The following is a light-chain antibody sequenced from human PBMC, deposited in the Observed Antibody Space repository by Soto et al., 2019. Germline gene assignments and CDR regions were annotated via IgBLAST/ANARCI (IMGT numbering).Light chain of an antibody. J-gene: IGLJ3*02. CDR1: ASNIGANYD. V-gene: IGLV1-40*01. Sequence: QSVLTQPHSVSGAPGQRVTISCTGGASNIGANYDVHWYQQLPGTAPKLLIYGTSNRPSGVPDRFSGSKSGTSASLAITGLQAENEAHYFCQYYFFTLGAFWVFGVG. CDR2: GTS. CDR3: QYYFFTLGAFWV.